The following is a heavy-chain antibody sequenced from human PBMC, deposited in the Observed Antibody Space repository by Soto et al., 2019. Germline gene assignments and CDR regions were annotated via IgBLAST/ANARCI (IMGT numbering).Heavy chain of an antibody. J-gene: IGHJ5*02. Sequence: QITLKESGPTLVKPTQPLTLTCTFSGFSLSTSGVGVGWIRQPPGKALEWLALIYWEDDKRYSPSLKSRLTITKDTSKNQVVLTMTNMDPVDTATYYCAHRRYGGKGDSWFDPWGQGTLVTVSS. CDR2: IYWEDDK. D-gene: IGHD2-15*01. CDR3: AHRRYGGKGDSWFDP. CDR1: GFSLSTSGVG. V-gene: IGHV2-5*02.